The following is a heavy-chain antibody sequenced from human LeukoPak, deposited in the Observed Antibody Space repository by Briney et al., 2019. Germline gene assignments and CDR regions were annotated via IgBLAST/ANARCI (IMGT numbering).Heavy chain of an antibody. J-gene: IGHJ5*02. D-gene: IGHD2-2*01. V-gene: IGHV1-69*01. CDR2: IIPIFGTA. CDR3: ARVVPVVPAATSWFDP. Sequence: SVKVSGKASGGTFSSYAISWVRQAPGQGLEWMGGIIPIFGTANYAQKFQGRVTITADESTSTAYMELSSLRSEDTAVYYCARVVPVVPAATSWFDPWGQGTLVTVSS. CDR1: GGTFSSYA.